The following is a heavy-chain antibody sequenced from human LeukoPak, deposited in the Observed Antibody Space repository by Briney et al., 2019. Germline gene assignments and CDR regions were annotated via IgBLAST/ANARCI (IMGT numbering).Heavy chain of an antibody. J-gene: IGHJ4*02. V-gene: IGHV1-69-2*01. Sequence: ASVKVSCKVSGYTFTDYYMHWVQQAPGKGLEWMGLVDPEDGETMYAEKFQGRVTITADTSTDTAYMELSSLRSEDTAVYYCATWGVVAATVIFGYWGQGTLVTVSS. CDR1: GYTFTDYY. CDR3: ATWGVVAATVIFGY. D-gene: IGHD2-15*01. CDR2: VDPEDGET.